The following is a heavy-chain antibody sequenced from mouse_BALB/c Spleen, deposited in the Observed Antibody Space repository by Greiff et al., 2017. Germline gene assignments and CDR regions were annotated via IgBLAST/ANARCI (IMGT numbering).Heavy chain of an antibody. Sequence: VQLQQSGAELVRPGVSVKISCKGSGYTFTDYAMHWVKQSHAKSLEWIGVISTYYGDASYNQKFKGKATMTVDKSSSTAYMELARLTSEDSAIYYCARLDNYYFDYWGQGTTLTVSS. CDR1: GYTFTDYA. V-gene: IGHV1S137*01. J-gene: IGHJ2*01. CDR3: ARLDNYYFDY. CDR2: ISTYYGDA. D-gene: IGHD1-3*01.